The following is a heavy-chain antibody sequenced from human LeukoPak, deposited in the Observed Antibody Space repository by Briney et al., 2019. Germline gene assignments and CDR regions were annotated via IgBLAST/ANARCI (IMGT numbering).Heavy chain of an antibody. D-gene: IGHD1-1*01. J-gene: IGHJ4*02. V-gene: IGHV3-48*04. Sequence: RGSLRLSCTASGFPFSDYSMNWVRQAPGKGLEWISYIGISSGNTKYADSVKGRFTISADNARNSLYPQMNSLRVEDTAVYYCARDHNYAFDNWGQGTLVSVSS. CDR3: ARDHNYAFDN. CDR1: GFPFSDYS. CDR2: IGISSGNT.